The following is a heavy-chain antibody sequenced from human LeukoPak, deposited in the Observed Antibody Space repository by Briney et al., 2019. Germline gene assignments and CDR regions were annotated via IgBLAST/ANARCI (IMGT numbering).Heavy chain of an antibody. CDR1: GFTFSSYS. V-gene: IGHV3-21*01. Sequence: GGSLRLSCAASGFTFSSYSMNWVRQAPGKGLEWVSSISSSSSYIYYADSVKGRFTISRDNAKNSLYLQMNSLRAEDTAVYYCTTEGYSGYTVPPDYWGQGTLVTVSS. CDR3: TTEGYSGYTVPPDY. CDR2: ISSSSSYI. D-gene: IGHD5-12*01. J-gene: IGHJ4*02.